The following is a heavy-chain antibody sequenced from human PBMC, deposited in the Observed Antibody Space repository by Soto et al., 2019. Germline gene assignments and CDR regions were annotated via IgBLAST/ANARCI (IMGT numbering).Heavy chain of an antibody. CDR2: LYYGRSA. J-gene: IGHJ4*02. V-gene: IGHV4-59*01. CDR1: GDSISGYY. CDR3: ALRSMAVVPEY. D-gene: IGHD3-22*01. Sequence: QVQLQESGPGLVKPSETLSLTCAVSGDSISGYYCMWIRQPPGKGLESIGYLYYGRSANYNPSLNSRLTLSVETSTNQCSLTLSSMTAADTAVYYCALRSMAVVPEYWGQGTLVTVYS.